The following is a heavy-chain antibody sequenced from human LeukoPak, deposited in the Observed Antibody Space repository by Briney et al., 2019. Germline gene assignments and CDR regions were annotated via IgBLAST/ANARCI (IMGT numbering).Heavy chain of an antibody. J-gene: IGHJ6*02. Sequence: GGSLRLSCAASGFSLSSYSMNWVRQAPGKGLEWVSSITISSNFIYYADSVRGRFTISRDNAKSSLFLQMNSLRAEDTAVYFCARDGHGDGFLTGYSYFGMDVWGQGTTVTVSS. CDR3: ARDGHGDGFLTGYSYFGMDV. CDR2: ITISSNFI. V-gene: IGHV3-21*01. D-gene: IGHD3-9*01. CDR1: GFSLSSYS.